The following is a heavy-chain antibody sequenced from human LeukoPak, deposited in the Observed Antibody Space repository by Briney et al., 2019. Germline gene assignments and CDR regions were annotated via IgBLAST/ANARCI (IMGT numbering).Heavy chain of an antibody. J-gene: IGHJ5*02. CDR1: GFTFSSYG. CDR2: IWYDGSNK. V-gene: IGHV3-33*01. D-gene: IGHD4-23*01. Sequence: GGSLRLSCAASGFTFSSYGMHWVRQAPGKGLEWVAVIWYDGSNKYYADSVKGRFTISRDNSKNTLYLQMNSLRAEDTAVYYCARDRGVGMTTVVTNWFGPWGQGTLVTVSS. CDR3: ARDRGVGMTTVVTNWFGP.